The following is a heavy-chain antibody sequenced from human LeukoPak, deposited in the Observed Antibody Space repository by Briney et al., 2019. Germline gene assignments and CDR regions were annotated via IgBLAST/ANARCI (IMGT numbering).Heavy chain of an antibody. J-gene: IGHJ4*02. CDR2: INWNGGSI. CDR1: GFIFDDYG. V-gene: IGHV3-20*03. Sequence: GGSLRLSSAASGFIFDDYGMTWIRQPPGKGLEWVSGINWNGGSIGYADSVKGRFTISRDNAKNSLYLQMNSLRAEDTALYYCASGRLGIVPAAVVGYWGQGALVTVSS. D-gene: IGHD2-2*01. CDR3: ASGRLGIVPAAVVGY.